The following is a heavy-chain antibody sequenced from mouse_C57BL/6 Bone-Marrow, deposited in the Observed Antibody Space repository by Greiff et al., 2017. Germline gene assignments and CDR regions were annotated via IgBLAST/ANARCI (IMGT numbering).Heavy chain of an antibody. J-gene: IGHJ4*01. V-gene: IGHV2-2*01. Sequence: VQLQQSGPGLVQPSQSLSITCTASGFSLTSYGVHWVRQSPGKGLEWLGVIWSGGGTDYNAAFISRLSISKDNSKCQVFFKMNSLQAADAAIYYCARRGAMDYWGQGTSVTVSS. CDR3: ARRGAMDY. CDR1: GFSLTSYG. CDR2: IWSGGGT.